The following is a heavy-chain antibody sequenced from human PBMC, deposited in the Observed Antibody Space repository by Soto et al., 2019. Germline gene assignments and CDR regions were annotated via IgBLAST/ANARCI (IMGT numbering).Heavy chain of an antibody. Sequence: QVQVVQSGAEVKKPGASVKVSCKTSGYTFINYHVHWVRQAPGQGLEWMGAINPNGGSTTYAQHVQSRITMISDASTSTVYMDLSSLRSDDTAVYYCALPKNTLGWYNFWGQGSLVTVS. J-gene: IGHJ4*02. D-gene: IGHD6-19*01. CDR3: ALPKNTLGWYNF. CDR1: GYTFINYH. CDR2: INPNGGST. V-gene: IGHV1-46*01.